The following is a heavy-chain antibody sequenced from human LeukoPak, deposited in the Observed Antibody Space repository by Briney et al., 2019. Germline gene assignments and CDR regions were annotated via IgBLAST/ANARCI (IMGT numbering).Heavy chain of an antibody. D-gene: IGHD2-15*01. V-gene: IGHV3-30*18. CDR3: AKEGWELHLYYFDY. CDR2: ISYDGSNK. J-gene: IGHJ4*02. Sequence: PGGSLRLSCAASGFTFSRYGMHWVRQAPGKGLEWVAVISYDGSNKYYADSVKGRFTISRDNSKNTLYLQMNSLRAEDTAVYYCAKEGWELHLYYFDYWGQGTLVTVSS. CDR1: GFTFSRYG.